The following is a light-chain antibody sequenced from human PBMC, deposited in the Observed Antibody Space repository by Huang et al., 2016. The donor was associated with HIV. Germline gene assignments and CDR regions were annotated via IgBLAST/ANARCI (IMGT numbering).Light chain of an antibody. V-gene: IGKV3-15*01. J-gene: IGKJ4*01. CDR1: QSVGGK. Sequence: ILLTQFPATLSVSPGHRVTLSCRASQSVGGKLAWYQQRPGQAPRLLLDGASTRGPTIPDRFRGSGSGTEFTLTISSLQSEDFAVYYCQQYDTWPPLTFGGGTKV. CDR3: QQYDTWPPLT. CDR2: GAS.